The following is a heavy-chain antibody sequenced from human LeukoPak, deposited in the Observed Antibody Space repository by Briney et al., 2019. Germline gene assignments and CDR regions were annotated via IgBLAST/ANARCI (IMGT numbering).Heavy chain of an antibody. CDR3: FFPGVTGKVY. V-gene: IGHV3-30-3*01. Sequence: PGRSLRLSCAASGFIFSNYAMHWVRQAPGKGLEWVAVLSSDGSNTYYADSVKGRFTISRDNSKNTLYLQMNSLRAEDTAVYYCFFPGVTGKVYWGQGTLVTVSS. J-gene: IGHJ4*02. D-gene: IGHD1-20*01. CDR2: LSSDGSNT. CDR1: GFIFSNYA.